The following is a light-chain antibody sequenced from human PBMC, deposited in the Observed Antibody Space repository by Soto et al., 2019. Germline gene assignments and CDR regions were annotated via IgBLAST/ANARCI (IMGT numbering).Light chain of an antibody. Sequence: DIQMTQSPSSLSASVGDRVTITCRASQSIRNWLAWYQQKPGKAPRRLIYKASSLQSGVPSRFSGSGSGTEFTLTISSLQPDDFANYHCQYYEMYWTFGQGTKVEIK. CDR2: KAS. CDR1: QSIRNW. V-gene: IGKV1-5*03. CDR3: QYYEMYWT. J-gene: IGKJ1*01.